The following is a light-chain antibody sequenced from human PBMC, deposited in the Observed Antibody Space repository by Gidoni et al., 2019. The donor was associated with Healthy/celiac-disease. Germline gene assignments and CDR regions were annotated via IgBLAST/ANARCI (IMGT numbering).Light chain of an antibody. V-gene: IGLV3-1*01. J-gene: IGLJ2*01. Sequence: SYELTQPPSVSVSPGQTASITCSGDKLGYKYACWYQQKPGQSPVLVIYQDNKRPSGIPERFSGSNSGNTATLTISGTKAMDEADYYCQAWDSSTVVFGGGTKLTVL. CDR2: QDN. CDR3: QAWDSSTVV. CDR1: KLGYKY.